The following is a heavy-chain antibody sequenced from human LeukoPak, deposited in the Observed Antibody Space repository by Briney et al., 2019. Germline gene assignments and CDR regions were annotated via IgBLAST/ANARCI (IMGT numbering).Heavy chain of an antibody. CDR3: ARDLQDYDILTGYYDYYGMDV. D-gene: IGHD3-9*01. V-gene: IGHV4-31*03. Sequence: SQTLSLTCTVSGGSISSGGYYWSWIRQHPGKGLEWIGYIYYSGSTYYNPSLKSRVTISVDTSKNQFSLKLSSVTAADTAVYYCARDLQDYDILTGYYDYYGMDVWGQGTTVTVSS. CDR2: IYYSGST. CDR1: GGSISSGGYY. J-gene: IGHJ6*02.